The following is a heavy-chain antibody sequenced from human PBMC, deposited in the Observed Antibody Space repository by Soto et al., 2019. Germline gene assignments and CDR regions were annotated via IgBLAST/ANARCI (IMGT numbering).Heavy chain of an antibody. V-gene: IGHV1-24*01. CDR2: FDPEDGKT. CDR3: AHPRGYGVFDAYDI. D-gene: IGHD4-17*01. Sequence: ASVKVSCKVSGYTVNELSIHWVRQAPGKGLEWLGGFDPEDGKTIYAQTLQGRLAMTEDTSADTAYMELSSLRIEDTALYYCAHPRGYGVFDAYDIWGQGTMVTVSS. J-gene: IGHJ3*02. CDR1: GYTVNELS.